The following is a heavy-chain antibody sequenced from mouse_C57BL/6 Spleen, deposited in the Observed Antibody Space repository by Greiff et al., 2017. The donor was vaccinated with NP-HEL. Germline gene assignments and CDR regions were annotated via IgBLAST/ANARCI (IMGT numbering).Heavy chain of an antibody. Sequence: QVQLQQPGAELVKPGASVKMSCKASGYTFTSYWITWVKQRPGQGLEWIGDIYPGSGSTNYNEKFKSKATLTVDTSSSTAYMQLSSLTSEDSAVYYCAIGSENDDGYYAWFAYWGQGTLVTVSA. J-gene: IGHJ3*01. D-gene: IGHD2-3*01. V-gene: IGHV1-55*01. CDR3: AIGSENDDGYYAWFAY. CDR2: IYPGSGST. CDR1: GYTFTSYW.